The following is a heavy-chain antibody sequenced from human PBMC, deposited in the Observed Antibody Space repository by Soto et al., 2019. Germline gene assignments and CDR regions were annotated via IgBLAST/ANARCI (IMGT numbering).Heavy chain of an antibody. CDR3: ARVPYYDFWSGPYDWFDP. CDR1: GGTFSSYA. Sequence: SVKVSCKASGGTFSSYAISWVRQAPGQGLEWMGGIIPIFGTANYAQKFQGRVTITADESTSTAYMELSGLRSEDTAVYYCARVPYYDFWSGPYDWFDPWGQGPLVTVSS. D-gene: IGHD3-3*01. J-gene: IGHJ5*02. V-gene: IGHV1-69*13. CDR2: IIPIFGTA.